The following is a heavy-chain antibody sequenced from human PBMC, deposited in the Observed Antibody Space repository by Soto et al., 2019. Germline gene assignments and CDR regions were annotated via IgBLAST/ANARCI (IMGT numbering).Heavy chain of an antibody. Sequence: PSETLSLTCTASGGSISGSKYYWGWIRQPPGKGLEWIGSIYYSGSTYYNPSLKSRVSISVDTSKNQFSLKLSSVTAADTAVYYCARRGGRYCSSSSCYPYGMDVRGQGTTVTVSS. CDR3: ARRGGRYCSSSSCYPYGMDV. CDR1: GGSISGSKYY. J-gene: IGHJ6*02. V-gene: IGHV4-39*01. CDR2: IYYSGST. D-gene: IGHD2-2*01.